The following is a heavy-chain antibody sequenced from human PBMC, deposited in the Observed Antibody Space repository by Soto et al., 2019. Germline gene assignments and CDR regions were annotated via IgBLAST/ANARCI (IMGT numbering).Heavy chain of an antibody. CDR2: IIPIFGTA. D-gene: IGHD6-19*01. Sequence: QVQLVQSGAEVKKPGSSVKVSCKASGGTFSSYAISWVRQAPGQGLEWMGGIIPIFGTANYAQKFQGRVTITADNSTSTAYMELSSLRSEDTAVYYCAGAAVAGTRYYYYYGTDVWGQGTTVTVSS. V-gene: IGHV1-69*06. CDR1: GGTFSSYA. J-gene: IGHJ6*02. CDR3: AGAAVAGTRYYYYYGTDV.